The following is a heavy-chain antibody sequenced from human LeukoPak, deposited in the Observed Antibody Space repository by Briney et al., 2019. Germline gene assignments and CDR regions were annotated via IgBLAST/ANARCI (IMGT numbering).Heavy chain of an antibody. J-gene: IGHJ3*02. CDR2: INAGNGNT. Sequence: ASVKVSCKASGYTFTSYAMHWVRQAPGQRLEWMGWINAGNGNTKYSQKFHGRVTITRDTSASTAYMELSSLRSEDTAVYCCATQAQILDAFDIWGQGTMVTVSS. CDR3: ATQAQILDAFDI. CDR1: GYTFTSYA. V-gene: IGHV1-3*01.